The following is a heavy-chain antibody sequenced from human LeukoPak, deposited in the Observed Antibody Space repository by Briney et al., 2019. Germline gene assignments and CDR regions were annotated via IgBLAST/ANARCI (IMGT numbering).Heavy chain of an antibody. V-gene: IGHV3-11*04. J-gene: IGHJ4*02. D-gene: IGHD4-17*01. CDR3: ARSRDDYGDYEFDY. Sequence: GGSLRLSCAASGFTFSDYYMSWIRQAPRKGLEWVSYISSSGSTIYYADSVKGRFTISRDNAKNSLYLQMNSLRAEDTAVYYCARSRDDYGDYEFDYWGQGTLVTVSS. CDR1: GFTFSDYY. CDR2: ISSSGSTI.